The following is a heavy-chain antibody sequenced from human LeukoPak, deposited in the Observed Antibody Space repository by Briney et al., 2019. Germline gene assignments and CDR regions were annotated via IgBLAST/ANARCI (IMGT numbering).Heavy chain of an antibody. CDR3: AKETRLDIVVGGGMDV. D-gene: IGHD2-2*03. CDR2: ISYDGSNK. Sequence: GGSLRLSRAASGFTFSSYAMSWVRQAPGKGLEWVAVISYDGSNKYYADSVKGRFTISRDNSKNTLYLQMNSLRAEDTAVYYCAKETRLDIVVGGGMDVWGKGTTVTVSS. V-gene: IGHV3-30-3*01. CDR1: GFTFSSYA. J-gene: IGHJ6*03.